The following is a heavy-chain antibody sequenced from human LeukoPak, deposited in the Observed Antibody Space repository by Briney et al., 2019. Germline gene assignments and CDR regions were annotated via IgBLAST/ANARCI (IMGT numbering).Heavy chain of an antibody. J-gene: IGHJ3*02. V-gene: IGHV4-4*07. Sequence: SETLSLTCTVSGGSISSYYWSWIRQPAGKGLEWIGRISTSRSTNYNPSLKSRVSMSVDTSNNQFSLKLSSVTAADTAVYYCARVSHYYDSSGYYYVREFDIWGQGTMVTVSS. CDR2: ISTSRST. CDR1: GGSISSYY. CDR3: ARVSHYYDSSGYYYVREFDI. D-gene: IGHD3-22*01.